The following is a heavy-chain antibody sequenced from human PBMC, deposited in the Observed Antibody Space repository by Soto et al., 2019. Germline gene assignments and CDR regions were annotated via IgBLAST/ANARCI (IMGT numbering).Heavy chain of an antibody. V-gene: IGHV3-48*01. D-gene: IGHD3-22*01. CDR2: ITSSSSTI. Sequence: PGGSLRLSCAASGFTFSSYSMNWVRQAPGKGLEWVSFITSSSSTIYYADSVKGRFTISKDNAKNLLYLQMNSLRAEDTAVYYCASGRYYYDSSGFMDFDYWGQGTLVTSPQ. CDR3: ASGRYYYDSSGFMDFDY. J-gene: IGHJ4*02. CDR1: GFTFSSYS.